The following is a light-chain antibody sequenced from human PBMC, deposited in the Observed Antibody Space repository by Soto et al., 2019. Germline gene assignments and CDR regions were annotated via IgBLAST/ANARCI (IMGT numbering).Light chain of an antibody. J-gene: IGKJ1*01. CDR1: QSVSSY. V-gene: IGKV3-11*01. CDR3: QQRSKWPRT. Sequence: EIVLTQSPATLSLSPGERATLSCGASQSVSSYIAWYQQKPGQAPRLLIYDASNRAPGIPARFSGSGSGTDFALTISSLESEDFAVYYCQQRSKWPRTFGQGTKVEIK. CDR2: DAS.